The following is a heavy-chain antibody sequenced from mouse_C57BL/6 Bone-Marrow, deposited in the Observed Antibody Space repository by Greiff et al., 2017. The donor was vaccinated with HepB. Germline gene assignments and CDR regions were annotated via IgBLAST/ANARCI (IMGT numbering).Heavy chain of an antibody. V-gene: IGHV7-1*01. CDR2: SRNKANDYTT. D-gene: IGHD1-1*01. Sequence: EVMLVESGGGLVQSGRSLRLSCATSGFTFSDFYMEWVRQAPGKGLEWIAASRNKANDYTTEYSASVKGRFIVSRDTSQSILYLQMNALRAEDTAIYYCARDVYYGSSAWYFDVWGTGTTVTVSS. J-gene: IGHJ1*03. CDR1: GFTFSDFY. CDR3: ARDVYYGSSAWYFDV.